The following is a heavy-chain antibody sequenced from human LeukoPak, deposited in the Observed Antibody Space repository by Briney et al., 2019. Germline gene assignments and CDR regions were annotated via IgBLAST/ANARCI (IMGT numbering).Heavy chain of an antibody. CDR2: INPNSGRT. Sequence: AASVKVSCKASGYTFTGYYMNWVRQAPGQGLEWMGWINPNSGRTNYAQNFQGRVTMTRDPSISTAYMELSRLRSDDTAVYYCATIGEATVFDYWGQGTLVTVSS. V-gene: IGHV1-2*02. D-gene: IGHD3-10*01. CDR1: GYTFTGYY. CDR3: ATIGEATVFDY. J-gene: IGHJ4*02.